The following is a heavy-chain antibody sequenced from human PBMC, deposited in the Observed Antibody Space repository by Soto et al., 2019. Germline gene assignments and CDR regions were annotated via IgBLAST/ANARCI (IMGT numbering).Heavy chain of an antibody. D-gene: IGHD3-10*01. CDR1: GFTFRTYG. CDR2: ISYDGSNK. J-gene: IGHJ6*02. V-gene: IGHV3-30*18. CDR3: AEERLLWFGELVSPPTRTGYGMDV. Sequence: QVQLVESGGGVVQPGRSLRLSCAASGFTFRTYGMHWVRQAPGKGLEWVAVISYDGSNKYYADSVQGRFTISRDNSKNPLNVQMNSLRAEDTAVYYCAEERLLWFGELVSPPTRTGYGMDVWGQGTTVTVSS.